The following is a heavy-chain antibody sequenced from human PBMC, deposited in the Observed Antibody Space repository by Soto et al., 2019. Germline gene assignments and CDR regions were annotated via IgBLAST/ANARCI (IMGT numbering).Heavy chain of an antibody. Sequence: TSETLSLTCTVSGGSISSGDYYWSWIRQPPGKGLEWIGYIYYSGSTYYNPSLKSRVTISVDTSKNQFSLKLSSVTAADTAVYYCARDYPSWNYYYGMDVWGQGTTVT. D-gene: IGHD1-1*01. CDR1: GGSISSGDYY. CDR3: ARDYPSWNYYYGMDV. J-gene: IGHJ6*02. V-gene: IGHV4-30-4*01. CDR2: IYYSGST.